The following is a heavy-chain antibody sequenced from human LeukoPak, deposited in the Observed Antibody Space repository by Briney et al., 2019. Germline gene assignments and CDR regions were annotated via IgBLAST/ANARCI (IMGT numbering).Heavy chain of an antibody. D-gene: IGHD6-13*01. CDR3: AREIGSAARGR. CDR1: GITFSSYS. Sequence: GGSLRLSCAGSGITFSSYSMNWVRQAPGKGLEWVSSITSSSNYIYYEDSVKGRFTISRDNAKKSLYLQMNSLRAEDTAVYYCAREIGSAARGRWGQGTLVTVSS. CDR2: ITSSSNYI. V-gene: IGHV3-21*04. J-gene: IGHJ4*02.